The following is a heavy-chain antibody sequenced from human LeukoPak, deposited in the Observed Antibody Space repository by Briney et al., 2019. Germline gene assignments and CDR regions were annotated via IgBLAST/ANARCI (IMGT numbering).Heavy chain of an antibody. Sequence: PSETLSLTCAVYGGSFNGYYWSWIRQPPGKGLEWIGEINHSGSTNYNPSLKSRVTISVDTSKNQFSLKLSSVTAADTAVYYCARDLYSYGTIDIWGQGTMVTVSS. V-gene: IGHV4-34*01. CDR2: INHSGST. D-gene: IGHD5-18*01. CDR1: GGSFNGYY. CDR3: ARDLYSYGTIDI. J-gene: IGHJ3*02.